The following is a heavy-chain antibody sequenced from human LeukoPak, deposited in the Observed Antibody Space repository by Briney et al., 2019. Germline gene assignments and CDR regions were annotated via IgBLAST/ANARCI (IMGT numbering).Heavy chain of an antibody. CDR3: ARDRSVGGLDY. V-gene: IGHV3-11*01. J-gene: IGHJ4*02. Sequence: PGGSLRLSCAASGFTFSDYYMSWIRQAPGKGLEWLSYISNSGSTIYYADSVKGRFTISRDNAKNSLHLQMSSLRVEDTAVYYCARDRSVGGLDYWGQGTLVTVSS. CDR2: ISNSGSTI. CDR1: GFTFSDYY. D-gene: IGHD6-19*01.